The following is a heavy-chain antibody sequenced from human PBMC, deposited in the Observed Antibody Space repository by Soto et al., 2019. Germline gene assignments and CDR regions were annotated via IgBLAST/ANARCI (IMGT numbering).Heavy chain of an antibody. D-gene: IGHD1-26*01. V-gene: IGHV4-59*01. Sequence: SETLSLTCTFSGGSIXSYYWSLIRQPPGKGLEWIGYIYYSGSTNYNPSLKSRVTISVDTSKNQFSLKLSSVTAADTAVYYCARLYSGSYYVGYYYGMDVWGQGTTVTVSS. CDR2: IYYSGST. CDR1: GGSIXSYY. CDR3: ARLYSGSYYVGYYYGMDV. J-gene: IGHJ6*02.